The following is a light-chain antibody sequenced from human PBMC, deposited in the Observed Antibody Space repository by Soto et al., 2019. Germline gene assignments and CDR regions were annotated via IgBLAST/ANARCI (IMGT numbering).Light chain of an antibody. CDR2: GAS. CDR1: QTITPTF. V-gene: IGKV3-20*01. J-gene: IGKJ4*01. Sequence: EIVLTQSPGTLSLSPGERATLSCRASQTITPTFSAWYQQKPGQAPRLLIYGASSRATDIPDRFSGRGSGQDFTLTISKLEPEDLAGYYCQQFGVSPTFGGGNKGEIK. CDR3: QQFGVSPT.